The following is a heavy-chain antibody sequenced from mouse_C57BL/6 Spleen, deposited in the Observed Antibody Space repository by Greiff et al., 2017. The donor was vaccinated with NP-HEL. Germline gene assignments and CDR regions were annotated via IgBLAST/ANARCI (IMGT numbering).Heavy chain of an antibody. Sequence: DVKLVESGGDLVKPGGSLKLSCAASGFTFSSYGMSWVRQTPDKRLEWVATISSGGSYTYYPDSVKGRFTISRDNAKNTLYLQMSSLKSEDTAMYYCARQNYEFAYWGQGTLVTVSA. V-gene: IGHV5-6*02. CDR1: GFTFSSYG. J-gene: IGHJ3*01. CDR2: ISSGGSYT. CDR3: ARQNYEFAY. D-gene: IGHD1-1*01.